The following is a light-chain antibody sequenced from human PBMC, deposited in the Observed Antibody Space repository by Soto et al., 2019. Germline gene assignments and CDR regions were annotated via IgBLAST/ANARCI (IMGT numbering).Light chain of an antibody. CDR3: ASWDDSLNGYV. CDR1: SSNIGRNS. CDR2: DTN. Sequence: QSALTQPPSASGTPGQRVTIYCSGSSSNIGRNSVSWYQQLPGTAPKLLVYDTNQRPSGVPDRFSGSKSGTSASLAISGLQSGDEADYYCASWDDSLNGYVFGTGTKLTVL. V-gene: IGLV1-44*01. J-gene: IGLJ1*01.